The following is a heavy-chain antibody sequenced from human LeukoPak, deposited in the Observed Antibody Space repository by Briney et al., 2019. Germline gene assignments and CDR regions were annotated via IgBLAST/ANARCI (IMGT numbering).Heavy chain of an antibody. CDR2: ISSSSSYI. CDR1: GFTFSSYS. D-gene: IGHD3-22*01. CDR3: ARDGRMDYYDSSGYPDWFDP. J-gene: IGHJ5*02. Sequence: GGSLRLSCAASGFTFSSYSMNWVRQAPGKGLEWVSSISSSSSYIYYADSVKGRFTISRDNAKNSLYLQMNSLRAEDTAVYYCARDGRMDYYDSSGYPDWFDPWGQGTLVTDSS. V-gene: IGHV3-21*01.